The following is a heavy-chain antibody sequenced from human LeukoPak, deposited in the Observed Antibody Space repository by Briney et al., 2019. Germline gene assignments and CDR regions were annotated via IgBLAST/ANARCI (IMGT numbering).Heavy chain of an antibody. CDR2: ISSNGGST. J-gene: IGHJ4*02. Sequence: GGSLRLSCAASGFTFSSYAMHWVRQAPGKGLEYVSAISSNGGSTYYANSVKGRFSISRDNSKNTLYLQMGSLRAEDMAVYYCARGRIAAQKGEFDYWGQGTLVTVSS. CDR1: GFTFSSYA. D-gene: IGHD6-13*01. CDR3: ARGRIAAQKGEFDY. V-gene: IGHV3-64*01.